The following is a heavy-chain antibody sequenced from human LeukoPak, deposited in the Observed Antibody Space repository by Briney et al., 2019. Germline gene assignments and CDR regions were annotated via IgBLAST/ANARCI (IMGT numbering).Heavy chain of an antibody. D-gene: IGHD5-24*01. CDR1: GAPINTYY. J-gene: IGHJ4*02. Sequence: PSEPLSLTCTVSGAPINTYYWSWLRQPAGQGLEWIGRMYTSGSTNYNPSLKSRVTMSVDTSKNQFSLKLSSVTAADTAVYYCARWLQLGFDYWGQGTLVTVSS. CDR3: ARWLQLGFDY. CDR2: MYTSGST. V-gene: IGHV4-4*07.